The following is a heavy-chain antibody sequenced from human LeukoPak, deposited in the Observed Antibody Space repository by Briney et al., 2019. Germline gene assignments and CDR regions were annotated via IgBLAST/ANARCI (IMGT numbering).Heavy chain of an antibody. CDR3: TVRAAGTNFDY. CDR2: INPNSGGT. J-gene: IGHJ4*02. CDR1: GYTFTSYY. V-gene: IGHV1-2*02. D-gene: IGHD6-13*01. Sequence: ASVKVSCKASGYTFTSYYMHWVRQAPGQGLEWMGWINPNSGGTNYAQKFQGRVTMTRDTSISTAYMELTRLRSDDTAVYSCTVRAAGTNFDYWGQGTLVTASS.